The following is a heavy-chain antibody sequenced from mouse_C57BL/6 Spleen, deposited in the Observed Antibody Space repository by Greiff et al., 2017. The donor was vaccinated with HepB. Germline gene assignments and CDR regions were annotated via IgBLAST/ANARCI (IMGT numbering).Heavy chain of an antibody. V-gene: IGHV1-22*01. CDR3: ARSGTGTAWFAY. CDR2: INPNNGGT. Sequence: EVQLQQSGPELVKPGASVKMSCKASGYTFTDYNMHWVKQSHGKSLEWIGYINPNNGGTSYNQKFKGKATLTVNKSSSTAYMELRSLTSEDSAVYYCARSGTGTAWFAYWGQGTLVTVSA. D-gene: IGHD4-1*01. J-gene: IGHJ3*01. CDR1: GYTFTDYN.